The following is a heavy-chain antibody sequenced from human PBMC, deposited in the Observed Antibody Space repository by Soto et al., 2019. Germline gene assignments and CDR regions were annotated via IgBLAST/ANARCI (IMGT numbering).Heavy chain of an antibody. CDR2: IFSSGTT. J-gene: IGHJ6*02. V-gene: IGHV4-30-4*01. D-gene: IGHD4-17*01. Sequence: SETLSLTCTVSGDSIGRGNNYWGWIRQAPGEGLEWLGCIFSSGTTYYNPSLKSRLTMSLDTSQNQLSLKLNSVTAADTAVYFCATVPSPFQFHYAIDVWGQGTTVTVSS. CDR3: ATVPSPFQFHYAIDV. CDR1: GDSIGRGNNY.